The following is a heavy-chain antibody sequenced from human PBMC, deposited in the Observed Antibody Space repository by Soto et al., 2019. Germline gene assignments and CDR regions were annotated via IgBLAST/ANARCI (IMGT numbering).Heavy chain of an antibody. CDR2: ISYDGSNK. D-gene: IGHD5-12*01. J-gene: IGHJ6*03. Sequence: GGSLRLSCAASGFTFSSYGMHWVRQAPGKGLEWVAVISYDGSNKYYVDSVKGRFTSSRDNSKNTLCLQMNSLRAEDTAVYYCAKDGSYSGYDYYYYMDVWGKGTTVTVSS. CDR3: AKDGSYSGYDYYYYMDV. V-gene: IGHV3-30*18. CDR1: GFTFSSYG.